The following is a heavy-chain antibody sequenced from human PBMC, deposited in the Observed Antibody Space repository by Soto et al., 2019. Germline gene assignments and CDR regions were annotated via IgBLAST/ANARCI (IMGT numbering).Heavy chain of an antibody. D-gene: IGHD1-26*01. Sequence: SETLSLTCTVSGGSISSSSYYWGWIRQPPGKGLEWIGSIYYSGSTYYNPSLKSRVTISVDTSKNQVSLKLSSVTAADTAVYYCARGLITGSQYSGGWYYFDSWGQGTQVTVSS. V-gene: IGHV4-39*07. CDR3: ARGLITGSQYSGGWYYFDS. CDR2: IYYSGST. J-gene: IGHJ4*02. CDR1: GGSISSSSYY.